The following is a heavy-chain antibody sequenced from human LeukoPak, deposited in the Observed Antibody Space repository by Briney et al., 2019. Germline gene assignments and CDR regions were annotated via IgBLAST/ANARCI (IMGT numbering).Heavy chain of an antibody. CDR2: ISGSGGST. J-gene: IGHJ4*02. D-gene: IGHD3-10*01. Sequence: GGSLRLSCAASGSTFSSYAMSWVRQAPGKGLEWVSAISGSGGSTYYADSVKGRFTISRDNSKNTLYLQMNSLRAEDTAVYYCAKWAGAYYYGSGSYYHFDYWGQGALVTVSS. CDR1: GSTFSSYA. CDR3: AKWAGAYYYGSGSYYHFDY. V-gene: IGHV3-23*01.